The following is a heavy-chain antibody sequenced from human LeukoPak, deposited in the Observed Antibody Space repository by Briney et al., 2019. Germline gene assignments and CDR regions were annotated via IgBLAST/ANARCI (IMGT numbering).Heavy chain of an antibody. Sequence: GGSLRLSCAASGFTFSSYGMHWVRQAPGKGLEWVAVISYDGSNKYYADSVKGRFTISRDNSKNTLYLQMNSLRAEDTAVYYCAKECPGYAFDIWAKGQWSPSLQ. D-gene: IGHD2-15*01. CDR3: AKECPGYAFDI. CDR1: GFTFSSYG. J-gene: IGHJ3*02. CDR2: ISYDGSNK. V-gene: IGHV3-30*18.